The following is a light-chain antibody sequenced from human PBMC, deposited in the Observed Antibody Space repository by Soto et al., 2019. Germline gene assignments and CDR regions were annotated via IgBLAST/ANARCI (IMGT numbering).Light chain of an antibody. CDR3: QKYNSAPWT. CDR1: QSISGW. J-gene: IGKJ1*01. V-gene: IGKV1-5*01. Sequence: DIQMTQSPSTLSASVGDRVTITCRASQSISGWLAWYQQKPGKAPKLLIYNASSLKSGVPSRFSGSGFGTEFTLTISSLQPEDVATYYCQKYNSAPWTFGQGTKVEIK. CDR2: NAS.